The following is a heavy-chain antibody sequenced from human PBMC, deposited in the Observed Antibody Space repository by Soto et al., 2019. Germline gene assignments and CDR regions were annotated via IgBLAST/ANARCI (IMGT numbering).Heavy chain of an antibody. CDR1: GGSISSDDHY. CDR3: ARVGPWVPYYYDSSPYTFENWFDP. Sequence: SETLSLTCTVAGGSISSDDHYWTWIRQPPGKGLEWIGYIYYSGSTNYNPSLKSRVTISMDTSKNQFSLKVNSVTAADTAVYYCARVGPWVPYYYDSSPYTFENWFDPWGQGTLVTVSS. D-gene: IGHD3-22*01. J-gene: IGHJ5*02. V-gene: IGHV4-30-4*01. CDR2: IYYSGST.